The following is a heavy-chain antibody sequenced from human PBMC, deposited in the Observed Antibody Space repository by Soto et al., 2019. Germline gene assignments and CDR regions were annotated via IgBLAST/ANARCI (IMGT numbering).Heavy chain of an antibody. D-gene: IGHD6-13*01. V-gene: IGHV5-51*01. CDR3: ARHGYSSSWYPDH. CDR1: RYRFSRFW. Sequence: GQSLKISCHGSRYRFSRFWIGWVLHKPGKGLEWMGIAQPGHSDTRYSPAFQGHVTISADESTNTAYLQWSSLRASDTAMYFCARHGYSSSWYPDHWGEGSLVTVSS. J-gene: IGHJ4*02. CDR2: AQPGHSDT.